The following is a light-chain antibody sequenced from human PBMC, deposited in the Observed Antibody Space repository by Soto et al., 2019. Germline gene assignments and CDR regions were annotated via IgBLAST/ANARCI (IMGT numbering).Light chain of an antibody. J-gene: IGKJ2*01. Sequence: EIVLTQSPGTLSWSPGERATLSCRAIHSVSSSYFAWYQQKPGQAPRLLIYGASSRATGIPDRFSGSGSGTDFTLTISRLEPEDFAVYYCQQYGSSPPYTFGQGTKLEIK. CDR1: HSVSSSY. CDR3: QQYGSSPPYT. V-gene: IGKV3-20*01. CDR2: GAS.